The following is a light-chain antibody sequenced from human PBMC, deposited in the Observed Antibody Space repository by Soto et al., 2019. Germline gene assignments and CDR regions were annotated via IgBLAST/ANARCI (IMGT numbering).Light chain of an antibody. V-gene: IGKV3-20*01. CDR3: QQYPNWPA. CDR1: QTISSNS. J-gene: IGKJ1*01. Sequence: EIVLTQSPGTLSLSPGERATLSCRASQTISSNSLAWYQQKPGQAPRLLIYGASSRATGIPDRFSGSGSGTDFTLTISRLEPEDFAVYYCQQYPNWPAFGQGTKVEIK. CDR2: GAS.